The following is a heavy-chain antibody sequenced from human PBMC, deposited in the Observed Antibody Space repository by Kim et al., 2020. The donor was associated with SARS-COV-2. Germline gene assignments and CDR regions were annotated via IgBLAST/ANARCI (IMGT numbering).Heavy chain of an antibody. CDR1: GFTFSSYS. J-gene: IGHJ6*02. CDR3: ARDEALLSRDYYGMDV. Sequence: GGSLRLSCAASGFTFSSYSMNWVRQAPGKGLEWVSYISSSSSTIYYADSVKGRFTISRDNAKNSLYLQMNSLRDEDTAVYYCARDEALLSRDYYGMDVWGQGTTVTVSS. V-gene: IGHV3-48*02. CDR2: ISSSSSTI.